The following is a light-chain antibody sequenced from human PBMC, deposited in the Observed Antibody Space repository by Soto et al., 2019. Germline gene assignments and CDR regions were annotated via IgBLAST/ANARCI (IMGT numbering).Light chain of an antibody. Sequence: EIVMTQSPATLSVSPGERATLSCSASQSVSSNLAWHQQKPGQTPKLLIYVASTRATGIPARFSGSGSGTEFTLTISSLQSEDFAVYYCQQYNVWPLTFGGGTKVEFK. CDR2: VAS. CDR1: QSVSSN. J-gene: IGKJ4*01. V-gene: IGKV3-15*01. CDR3: QQYNVWPLT.